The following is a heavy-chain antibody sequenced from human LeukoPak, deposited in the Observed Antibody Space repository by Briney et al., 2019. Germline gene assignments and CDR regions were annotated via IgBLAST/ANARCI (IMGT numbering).Heavy chain of an antibody. J-gene: IGHJ4*02. CDR1: GFTFSLYS. Sequence: PGGSLRLSCAASGFTFSLYSITWVRQTPGRGLEWVSSISSSGSYIYYADSVKGRFTVSRDNAKNSLSLQMNSLRAEDTAVYYCARGGYDGTYYLSYWGQGTLVTVSS. D-gene: IGHD1-26*01. V-gene: IGHV3-21*01. CDR2: ISSSGSYI. CDR3: ARGGYDGTYYLSY.